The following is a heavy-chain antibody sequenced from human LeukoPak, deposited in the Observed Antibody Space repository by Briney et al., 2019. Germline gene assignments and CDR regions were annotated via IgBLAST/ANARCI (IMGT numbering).Heavy chain of an antibody. Sequence: PSETLSLTCAVSGGSISSSNWWSWVRQPPGKGLEWIGEIYHSGSTNYNPSLKSRVTISVDKSKNQFSLKLSSVTAADTAVYYCARHRSSGWYAEGIDYWGQGTLVTVSS. J-gene: IGHJ4*02. V-gene: IGHV4-4*02. CDR2: IYHSGST. D-gene: IGHD6-19*01. CDR3: ARHRSSGWYAEGIDY. CDR1: GGSISSSNW.